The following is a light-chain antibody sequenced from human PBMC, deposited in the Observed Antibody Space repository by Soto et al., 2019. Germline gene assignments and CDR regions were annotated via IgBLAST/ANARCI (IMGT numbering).Light chain of an antibody. CDR3: AAWDASLSGWV. CDR1: ISNIGGNI. V-gene: IGLV1-44*01. CDR2: DDN. Sequence: QTVVTQAPSASGTPGQRVSISCSGSISNIGGNIVDWYQQLPGTAPKLLIYDDNQRPSGVPDRFSGSRSGTSASLAISGLQSEDEADYYCAAWDASLSGWVFGGGTKLTVL. J-gene: IGLJ3*02.